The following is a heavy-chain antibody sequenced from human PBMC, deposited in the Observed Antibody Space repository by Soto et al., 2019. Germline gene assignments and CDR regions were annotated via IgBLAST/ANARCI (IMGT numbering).Heavy chain of an antibody. CDR2: IYYSGST. CDR3: ASTVASGFGELSLDY. V-gene: IGHV4-31*03. CDR1: GGSISSGGYY. D-gene: IGHD3-10*01. Sequence: PSETLSLTCTVSGGSISSGGYYWSWIRQHPGKGLEWIGYIYYSGSTYYNPSLKRRVTISVDTSKNQFSLKLSSVTAADTAVYYCASTVASGFGELSLDYWGQGTLVTVSS. J-gene: IGHJ4*02.